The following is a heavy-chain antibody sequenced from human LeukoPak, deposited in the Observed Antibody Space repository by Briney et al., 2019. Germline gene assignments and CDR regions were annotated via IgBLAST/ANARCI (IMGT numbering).Heavy chain of an antibody. J-gene: IGHJ4*02. CDR1: GGTFSSYA. D-gene: IGHD2-15*01. CDR3: NVVVAATALDY. CDR2: IIPIFGTA. Sequence: ASVKVSCKASGGTFSSYAISWVRQAPGQGLEWMGGIIPIFGTANYAQKFQGRVTITADESTSTAYMELSSLRSEDTAVYYCNVVVAATALDYWGQGTLVTVSS. V-gene: IGHV1-69*13.